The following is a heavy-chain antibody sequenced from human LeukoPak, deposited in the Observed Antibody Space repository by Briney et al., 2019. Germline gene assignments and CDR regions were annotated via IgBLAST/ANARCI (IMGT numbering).Heavy chain of an antibody. CDR3: ARGILWFGEGANWFDP. J-gene: IGHJ5*02. V-gene: IGHV4-59*12. CDR1: GGSISSYY. Sequence: SETLSLTCTVSGGSISSYYWSWIRQPPGKGLEWIGYIYYSGSTNYNPSLKSRVTISVDRSKNQFSLKLSSVTAADTAVYYCARGILWFGEGANWFDPWGQGTLVTVSS. CDR2: IYYSGST. D-gene: IGHD3-10*01.